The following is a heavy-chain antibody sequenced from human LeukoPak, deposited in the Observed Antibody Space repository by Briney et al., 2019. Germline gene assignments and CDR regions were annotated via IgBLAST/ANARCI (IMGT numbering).Heavy chain of an antibody. V-gene: IGHV3-21*01. D-gene: IGHD5-24*01. Sequence: GGSLRLSCAASGFTFSSYSMNWVRQAPGKGLEWVSSISSSSSYIYYADSVKGRITISRDNAKNSLYLQMNSLRAEDTAVYYCARCPGEMATFDYWGQGTLVTVSS. CDR1: GFTFSSYS. J-gene: IGHJ4*02. CDR3: ARCPGEMATFDY. CDR2: ISSSSSYI.